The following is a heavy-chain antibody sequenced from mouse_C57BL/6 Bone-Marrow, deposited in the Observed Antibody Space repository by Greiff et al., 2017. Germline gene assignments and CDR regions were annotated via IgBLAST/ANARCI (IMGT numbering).Heavy chain of an antibody. CDR1: GFNIKDDY. D-gene: IGHD2-5*01. V-gene: IGHV14-4*01. Sequence: EVQRVESGAELVRPGASVKLSCTASGFNIKDDYMHWVKQRPEQGLEWIGWIDPENGDTEYASKFQGKATITADTSSNTAYLQLSSLTSEDTAVYYCTFYYSNPDYWGQGTTLTVSS. CDR2: IDPENGDT. J-gene: IGHJ2*01. CDR3: TFYYSNPDY.